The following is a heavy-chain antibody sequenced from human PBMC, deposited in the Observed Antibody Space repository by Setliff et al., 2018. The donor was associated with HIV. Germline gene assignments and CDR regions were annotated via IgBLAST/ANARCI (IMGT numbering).Heavy chain of an antibody. CDR1: GGSINTGGYY. D-gene: IGHD3-3*01. J-gene: IGHJ4*02. CDR2: VFYNGDT. CDR3: ARQMTIPGVAVTPVDY. Sequence: SETLSLTCVVSGGSINTGGYYWSWIRQSPGKGLEWIGYVFYNGDTADNPSIKSRLTISVGTSKSQFSLKLTSVTAADTAVYYCARQMTIPGVAVTPVDYWGQGALVTVSS. V-gene: IGHV4-61*08.